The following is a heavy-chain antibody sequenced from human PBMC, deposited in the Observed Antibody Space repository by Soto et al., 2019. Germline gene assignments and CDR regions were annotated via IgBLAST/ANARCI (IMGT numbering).Heavy chain of an antibody. D-gene: IGHD3-16*01. CDR3: AATPISFGGSNLGFDY. CDR1: GYTFTNYW. J-gene: IGHJ4*01. V-gene: IGHV5-51*01. CDR2: IYPGDSDT. Sequence: GESLKISCKGSGYTFTNYWIGWVRQMPGKGLEWMGIIYPGDSDTRYSPSFQGQVTISADKSITTAYLQWSSLKASDTAMYYFAATPISFGGSNLGFDYWGQGTPVNVSS.